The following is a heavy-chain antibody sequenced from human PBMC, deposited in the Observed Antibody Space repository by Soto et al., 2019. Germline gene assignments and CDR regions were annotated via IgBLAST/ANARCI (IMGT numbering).Heavy chain of an antibody. CDR2: IIANNGKA. D-gene: IGHD2-2*01. J-gene: IGHJ4*02. CDR1: GYTFTSYG. V-gene: IGHV1-69*04. CDR3: ASHIVVVPAALGAFDY. Sequence: SVKVSCKASGYTFTSYGISWVRQAPGQGLEWMGRIIANNGKANYAQKFQGRVTITADKSTSTAYMELSSLRSEDTAVYYCASHIVVVPAALGAFDYWGQGTLVTVSS.